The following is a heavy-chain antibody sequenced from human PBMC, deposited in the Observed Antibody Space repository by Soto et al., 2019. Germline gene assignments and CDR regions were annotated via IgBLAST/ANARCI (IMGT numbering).Heavy chain of an antibody. Sequence: QVLLQESGPGLVQPSGTLSLSCAVSGDSISTNYFWGWVRQPPGKGLEWVGDISHSGSVNYNPSLKRRVTISIDKSKNQFSLNLNSVTAAATAVYYCARSFGWYAIDYWGQGTLVIVSS. D-gene: IGHD6-19*01. J-gene: IGHJ4*02. V-gene: IGHV4-4*02. CDR2: ISHSGSV. CDR1: GDSISTNYF. CDR3: ARSFGWYAIDY.